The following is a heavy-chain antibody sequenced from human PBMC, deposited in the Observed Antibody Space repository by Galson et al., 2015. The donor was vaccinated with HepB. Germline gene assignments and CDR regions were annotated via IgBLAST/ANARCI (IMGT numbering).Heavy chain of an antibody. CDR1: GYTFSSYS. CDR3: ARGPPYYYGSGSYYRGGTSNFDY. J-gene: IGHJ4*02. CDR2: ISPYNRDT. Sequence: SVKVSCKASGYTFSSYSITWVRQAPGQGLEWVGWISPYNRDTNYARKLQGRVTLTTDTSTNTAYMELRSLRSDDTAVYYCARGPPYYYGSGSYYRGGTSNFDYWGQGTLVTVSS. V-gene: IGHV1-18*01. D-gene: IGHD3-10*01.